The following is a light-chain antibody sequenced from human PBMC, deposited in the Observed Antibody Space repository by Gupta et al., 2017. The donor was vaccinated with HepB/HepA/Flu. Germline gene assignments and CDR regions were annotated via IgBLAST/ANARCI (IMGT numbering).Light chain of an antibody. J-gene: IGLJ2*01. CDR1: TSNIGRNS. V-gene: IGLV1-47*01. CDR3: VAWDDTLSGAV. Sequence: QSVLTQPPSASGTPGQRVTISCSGGTSNIGRNSVYWYQQFPGSAPQLLIYRDYQRPSGVPERFPGSKSGTSASLAISGLRSGDEAHYYCVAWDDTLSGAVFGGGTKLTVL. CDR2: RDY.